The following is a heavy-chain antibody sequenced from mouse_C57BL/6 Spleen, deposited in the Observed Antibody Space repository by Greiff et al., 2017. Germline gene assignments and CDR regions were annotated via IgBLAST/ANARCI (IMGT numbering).Heavy chain of an antibody. V-gene: IGHV1-72*01. J-gene: IGHJ4*01. CDR2: IEPNSGGT. CDR3: ARSNSNPYYAMDY. D-gene: IGHD2-5*01. Sequence: QVQLQQPGAELVKPGASVKLSCKASGYTFTSYWMHWVKQRPGRGLEWIGRIEPNSGGTKYNEKFKSKATLTVDKPSSTAYMQLSSLTSEDSAVYYCARSNSNPYYAMDYWGQGTSVTVSS. CDR1: GYTFTSYW.